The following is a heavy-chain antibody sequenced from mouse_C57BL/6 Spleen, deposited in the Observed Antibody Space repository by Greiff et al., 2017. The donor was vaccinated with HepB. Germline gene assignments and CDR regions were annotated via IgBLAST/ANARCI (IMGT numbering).Heavy chain of an antibody. Sequence: QVQLQQPGAELVRPGSSVKLSCKASGYTFTSYWMHWVKQRPIQGLEWIGNIDPSDSETHYNQKFKDKATLTVDKSSSTAYMQLSSLTSEDSAVYYCARSRLTGTLFAYWGQGTLVTVSA. V-gene: IGHV1-52*01. J-gene: IGHJ3*01. CDR2: IDPSDSET. CDR1: GYTFTSYW. D-gene: IGHD4-1*01. CDR3: ARSRLTGTLFAY.